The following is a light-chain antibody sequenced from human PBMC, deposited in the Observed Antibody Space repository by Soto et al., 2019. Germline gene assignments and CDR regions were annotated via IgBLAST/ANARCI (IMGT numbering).Light chain of an antibody. J-gene: IGKJ4*01. CDR3: QHRSNWPLN. V-gene: IGKV3-11*01. CDR2: GAS. Sequence: EIVLTQSPATLCHSPVESATLSCSASQSVSSYLAWYQQKPGQAPRLLIYGASNRATGIPARFSGSGSGTDFTLTISSLEPEDFAVYYCQHRSNWPLNFGGGTKVDI. CDR1: QSVSSY.